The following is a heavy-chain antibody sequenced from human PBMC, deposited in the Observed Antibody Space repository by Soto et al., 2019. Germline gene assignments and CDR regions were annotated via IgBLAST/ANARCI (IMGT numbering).Heavy chain of an antibody. V-gene: IGHV3-43*01. J-gene: IGHJ6*02. D-gene: IGHD1-1*01. CDR2: ISWDGGST. Sequence: EVQLVESGGVVVQPGGSPRLSCAASGFTFDDYTMHWVRQAPGKGLEWVSLISWDGGSTYYADSVKGRFTISRDNSKNSLYLQMNSLRTEDTALYYCAKGGVPPTPMDVWGQGTTVTVSS. CDR1: GFTFDDYT. CDR3: AKGGVPPTPMDV.